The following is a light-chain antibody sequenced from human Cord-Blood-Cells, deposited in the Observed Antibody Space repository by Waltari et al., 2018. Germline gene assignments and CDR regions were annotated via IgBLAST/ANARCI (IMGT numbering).Light chain of an antibody. J-gene: IGKJ2*03. Sequence: EIVLTKSPGTLSLSPGERATLSCRASQSVSSSYLAWYQQKPGQAPRLLIYGASSRATGIPYRFSGSGAGTDFTLTISRLEPEDFSVYYCQRYGSSPYSFGQGTKLEIK. CDR2: GAS. CDR3: QRYGSSPYS. V-gene: IGKV3-20*01. CDR1: QSVSSSY.